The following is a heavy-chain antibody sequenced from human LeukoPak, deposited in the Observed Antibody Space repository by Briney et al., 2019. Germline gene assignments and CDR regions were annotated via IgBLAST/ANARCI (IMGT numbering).Heavy chain of an antibody. V-gene: IGHV4-38-2*02. CDR3: ARAYGGNSQYFQH. CDR1: GYSISSGYY. D-gene: IGHD4-23*01. J-gene: IGHJ1*01. Sequence: SETLSLTCTVSGYSISSGYYWGWIRQPPGKGLEWIGSIYHSGSTYYNPSLKSRVTISLDTSKNQFSLKLSSVTAADTAVYYCARAYGGNSQYFQHWGQGTLVTVSS. CDR2: IYHSGST.